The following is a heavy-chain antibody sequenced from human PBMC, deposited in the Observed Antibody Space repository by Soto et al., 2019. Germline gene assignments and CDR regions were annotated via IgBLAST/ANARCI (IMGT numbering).Heavy chain of an antibody. CDR3: AKRPQDCSGGSCYRNYFDY. CDR2: ISGGGGTT. V-gene: IGHV3-23*01. Sequence: EVQLLESGGAWVQPGGSLRLSCAASGFIFSNFNRTWFRLAPGKGLGWVSVISGGGGTTYYPDSVKGRFTISRDNSKNTLYLQMNSLRAEDTAVYFCAKRPQDCSGGSCYRNYFDYWGQGTLVTVSS. D-gene: IGHD2-15*01. CDR1: GFIFSNFN. J-gene: IGHJ4*02.